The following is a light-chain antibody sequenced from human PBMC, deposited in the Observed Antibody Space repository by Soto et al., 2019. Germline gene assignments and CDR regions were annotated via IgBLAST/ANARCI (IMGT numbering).Light chain of an antibody. CDR3: QQHNNWPLT. V-gene: IGKV3-15*01. J-gene: IGKJ4*01. Sequence: EVVMTQSPATLSVSPGERAILSCRASQSVSSNLAWYQQKVGQAPRLLIYRASTRATGIPARFSGSGSGTEFTLTISSLQSEDFAVYYCQQHNNWPLTFGGGTKVEIK. CDR1: QSVSSN. CDR2: RAS.